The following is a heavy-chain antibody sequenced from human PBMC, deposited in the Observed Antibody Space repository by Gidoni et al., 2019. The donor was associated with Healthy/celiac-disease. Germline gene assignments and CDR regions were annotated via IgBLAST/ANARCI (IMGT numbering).Heavy chain of an antibody. D-gene: IGHD4-17*01. V-gene: IGHV3-30-3*01. CDR3: ASWRDYGDYQPHGMDV. CDR1: GFPFISYA. Sequence: QVQLVESGGGVVQPGRSLRLSCAASGFPFISYAMHWVRQAPGKVLEWVAVISEDGSNKYEADDVKGRFTISRDNSKNTLYLQMNSLRAEDTAVYDWASWRDYGDYQPHGMDVWGQGTTVTVSS. CDR2: ISEDGSNK. J-gene: IGHJ6*02.